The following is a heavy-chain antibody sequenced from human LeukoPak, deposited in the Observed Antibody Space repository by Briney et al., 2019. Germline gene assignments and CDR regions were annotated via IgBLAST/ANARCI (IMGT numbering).Heavy chain of an antibody. D-gene: IGHD3-10*01. CDR3: ARGGNRFGGFYFDY. CDR1: ADSLSSGGHY. Sequence: SRTLSLTCTVSADSLSSGGHYWAWIRQLPGKGLESIGFIHHSGSSRHNPSLKDRVAISVDASRKQSALRLSSVTAADTAIYYCARGGNRFGGFYFDYWGQGIQVIVSS. V-gene: IGHV4-31*03. J-gene: IGHJ4*02. CDR2: IHHSGSS.